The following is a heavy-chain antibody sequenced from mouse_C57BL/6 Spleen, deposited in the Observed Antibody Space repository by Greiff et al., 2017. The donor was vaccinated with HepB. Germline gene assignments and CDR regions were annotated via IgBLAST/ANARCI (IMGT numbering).Heavy chain of an antibody. D-gene: IGHD1-1*01. J-gene: IGHJ1*03. V-gene: IGHV1-82*01. CDR3: ARSGYYYGRSYGYFDV. Sequence: QVQLQQSGPELVKPGASVKISCKASGYAFSSSWMNWVKQRPGKGLEWIGRIYPGDGDTNYNGKFKGKATLTADKSSSTAYMQLSSLTSEDSAVYFCARSGYYYGRSYGYFDVWGTGTTVTVSS. CDR1: GYAFSSSW. CDR2: IYPGDGDT.